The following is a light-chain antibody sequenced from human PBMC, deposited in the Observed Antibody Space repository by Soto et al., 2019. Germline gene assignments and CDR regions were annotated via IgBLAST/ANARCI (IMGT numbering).Light chain of an antibody. CDR3: QHYVSLPSAWT. CDR2: GAS. Sequence: EIVLTQSPGSLSLSPGERATLSCRASQSFTSNFLAWYQQKPGQAPRLLIYGASSRATGIPDRFSGSGSGTDFTLTISRLEPEDFAGYYCQHYVSLPSAWTVGQGTKVEIK. V-gene: IGKV3-20*01. CDR1: QSFTSNF. J-gene: IGKJ1*01.